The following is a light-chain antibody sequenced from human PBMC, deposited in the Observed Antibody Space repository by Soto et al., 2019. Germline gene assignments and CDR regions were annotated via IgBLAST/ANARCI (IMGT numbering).Light chain of an antibody. CDR1: SSDVGAYNY. Sequence: QSVLTQPPSAYGSPGHSVTISCTGTSSDVGAYNYVSWYQQHPGKAPRLMIYEVSKRPSGVPDRFSGSTSGNTASLTVSGLQAEDEADDYCSSYASTYNLYFFGTGTKVTVL. V-gene: IGLV2-8*01. CDR2: EVS. J-gene: IGLJ1*01. CDR3: SSYASTYNLYF.